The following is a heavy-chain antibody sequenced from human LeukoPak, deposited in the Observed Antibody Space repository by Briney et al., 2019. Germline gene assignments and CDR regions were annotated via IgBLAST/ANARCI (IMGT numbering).Heavy chain of an antibody. J-gene: IGHJ4*02. D-gene: IGHD1-26*01. Sequence: PGGSLRLSCTASGFSFSGYGMHWVRQAPGKGLEWLAVISHDASGEYYADSVKGRFTISRDNAKNMIYLQMISLRAEDTAVYYCVKALVGQTSGYWGQGTRVTVST. CDR3: VKALVGQTSGY. CDR2: ISHDASGE. V-gene: IGHV3-30*18. CDR1: GFSFSGYG.